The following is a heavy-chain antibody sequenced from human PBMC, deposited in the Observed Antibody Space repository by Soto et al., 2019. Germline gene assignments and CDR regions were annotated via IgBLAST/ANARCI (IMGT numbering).Heavy chain of an antibody. CDR2: IYYSGST. CDR1: GGSISSGGYY. CDR3: ARGAYDSSGYYWFGY. V-gene: IGHV4-31*03. Sequence: SETLSLPCTVSGGSISSGGYYWSWIRQHPGKGLEWIGYIYYSGSTYYNPSLKSRVTISVDTSKNQFSLKLSSVTAADTAVYYCARGAYDSSGYYWFGYCGQGTLVTVSS. J-gene: IGHJ4*02. D-gene: IGHD3-22*01.